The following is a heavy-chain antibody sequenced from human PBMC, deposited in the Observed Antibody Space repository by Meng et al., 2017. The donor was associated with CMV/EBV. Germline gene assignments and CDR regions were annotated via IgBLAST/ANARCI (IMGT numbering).Heavy chain of an antibody. V-gene: IGHV3-30*04. Sequence: LSLTCAASGFTFSSYAMHWVRQAPGKGLEWVAVISYDGSNKYYADSVKGRFTISRDNPKNTLYLQMNSLRAEDTAVYYCARDLFGVVSTHTYYYYGMDVWGQGTTVTVSS. CDR1: GFTFSSYA. CDR2: ISYDGSNK. D-gene: IGHD3-3*01. CDR3: ARDLFGVVSTHTYYYYGMDV. J-gene: IGHJ6*02.